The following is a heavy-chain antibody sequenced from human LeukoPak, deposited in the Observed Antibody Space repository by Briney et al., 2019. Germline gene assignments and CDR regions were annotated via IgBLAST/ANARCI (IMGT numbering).Heavy chain of an antibody. D-gene: IGHD3-3*01. V-gene: IGHV4-59*08. J-gene: IGHJ4*02. CDR1: GDSISSYY. CDR2: IYYSGST. CDR3: ARGSAGIRFFDY. Sequence: SETLSLTCIVSGDSISSYYWSWIRQPPGKGLEWIGYIYYSGSTNYNPSLKSRVTISVDTSKNQFSLKLSSVTAADTAVYYCARGSAGIRFFDYWGQGTLVTVSS.